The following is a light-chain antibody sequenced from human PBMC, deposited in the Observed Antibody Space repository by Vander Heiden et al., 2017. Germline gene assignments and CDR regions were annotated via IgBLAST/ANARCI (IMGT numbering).Light chain of an antibody. Sequence: MTQSPATLSVSPGDRATLSCRASQSISSNLAWYQQKLGQAPRLLLYGASTRATGVPARLSGSGSGTEFTLTISSPQSEDFAVYYCQQYHNWPPYTFGQGTKLEIK. CDR3: QQYHNWPPYT. J-gene: IGKJ2*01. CDR2: GAS. CDR1: QSISSN. V-gene: IGKV3-15*01.